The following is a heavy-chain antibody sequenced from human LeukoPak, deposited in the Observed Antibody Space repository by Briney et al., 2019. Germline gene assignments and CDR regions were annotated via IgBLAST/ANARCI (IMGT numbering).Heavy chain of an antibody. V-gene: IGHV4-59*01. Sequence: SEALSLTCTVSGGSISSYYWSWIRQPPGKGLEWIGYIYYSGGTNYNPSPKSRVTISVDTSKNQFSLKLSSVTAADTAVYYCARDFGELYFDYWGQGTLVTVSS. J-gene: IGHJ4*02. CDR1: GGSISSYY. D-gene: IGHD3-10*01. CDR3: ARDFGELYFDY. CDR2: IYYSGGT.